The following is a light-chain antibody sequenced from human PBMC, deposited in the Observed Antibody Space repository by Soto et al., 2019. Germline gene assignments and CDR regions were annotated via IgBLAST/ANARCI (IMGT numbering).Light chain of an antibody. CDR3: SSYTSTSTPWV. CDR1: SSDIGGYNY. CDR2: EVI. V-gene: IGLV2-8*01. J-gene: IGLJ3*02. Sequence: HSALTQPPSASGSPGQSVTISCTGTSSDIGGYNYVSWYQQHPGKAPKLMIYEVIKRPSGVPDRFSGSRSGNTASLTVSGLQAEDEADYFCSSYTSTSTPWVFGGGTKLTVL.